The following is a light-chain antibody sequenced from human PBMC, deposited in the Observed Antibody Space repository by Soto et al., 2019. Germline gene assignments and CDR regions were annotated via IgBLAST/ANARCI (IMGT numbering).Light chain of an antibody. CDR3: QQYASYSSLT. Sequence: DIQMTQSPSTLSASVGDRITITCRASQSISSWLAGYQQKPGKAPKLLIFKASVLQPGVPSRFSGSGSGAEFTLTISSLQPDDFATYYCQQYASYSSLTFGGGTTVEIK. V-gene: IGKV1-5*03. CDR1: QSISSW. J-gene: IGKJ4*01. CDR2: KAS.